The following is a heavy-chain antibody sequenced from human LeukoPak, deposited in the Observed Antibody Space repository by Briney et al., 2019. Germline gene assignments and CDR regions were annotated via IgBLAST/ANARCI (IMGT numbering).Heavy chain of an antibody. D-gene: IGHD2-21*01. Sequence: GGSLRLSCAASGFPFSSHAMSWVRQPPGKGLEWVAAISNGKTYYADSVRGRFAIPRDDSTNTVYLHMNSLRDEDTALYHCVREAGSCAPVCVKTNWFDPWGQGTLVTVSS. CDR3: VREAGSCAPVCVKTNWFDP. V-gene: IGHV3-23*01. CDR2: ISNGKT. CDR1: GFPFSSHA. J-gene: IGHJ5*02.